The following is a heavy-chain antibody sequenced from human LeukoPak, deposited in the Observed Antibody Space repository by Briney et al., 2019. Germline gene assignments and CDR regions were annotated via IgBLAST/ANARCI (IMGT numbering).Heavy chain of an antibody. CDR3: AKDNGYSYGNLDY. D-gene: IGHD5-18*01. V-gene: IGHV3-30-3*01. CDR1: GFTFSSYA. J-gene: IGHJ4*02. Sequence: GGSLRLSCAASGFTFSSYAMHWVRQAPGKGLEWVAVISYDGSNKYYADSVKGRFTISRDNSKNTLYLQMNSLRAEDTAVYYCAKDNGYSYGNLDYWGQGTLVTVSS. CDR2: ISYDGSNK.